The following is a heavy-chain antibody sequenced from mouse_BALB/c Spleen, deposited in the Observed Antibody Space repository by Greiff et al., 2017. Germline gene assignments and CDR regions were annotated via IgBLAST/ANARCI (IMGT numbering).Heavy chain of an antibody. CDR1: GFSLTSYG. V-gene: IGHV2-2*02. CDR2: IWSGGST. D-gene: IGHD2-10*02. Sequence: QVHVKQSGPGLVQPSQSLSITCTVSGFSLTSYGVHWVRQSPGKGLEWLGVIWSGGSTDYNAAFISRLSISKDNSKSQVFFKMNSLQANDTAIYYCARNLVWYYAMDYWGQGTSVTVSS. CDR3: ARNLVWYYAMDY. J-gene: IGHJ4*01.